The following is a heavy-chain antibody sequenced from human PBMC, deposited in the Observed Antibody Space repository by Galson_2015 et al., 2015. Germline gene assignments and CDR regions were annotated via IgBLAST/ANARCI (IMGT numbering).Heavy chain of an antibody. CDR2: TYYRSKWCN. D-gene: IGHD4-17*01. V-gene: IGHV6-1*01. Sequence: CAISGDSVSSNSAGWHWIRQSPSRGLEWLGRTYYRSKWCNDYAVPVKSRITINPDTSKNQFSLQLNSVTPEDTAVYYCARVGDYGDLNFDYWGQGTLDTVSS. J-gene: IGHJ4*02. CDR1: GDSVSSNSAG. CDR3: ARVGDYGDLNFDY.